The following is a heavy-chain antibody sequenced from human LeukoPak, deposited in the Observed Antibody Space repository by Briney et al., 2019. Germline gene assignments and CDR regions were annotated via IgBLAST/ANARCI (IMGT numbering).Heavy chain of an antibody. CDR1: GGSISSSSYY. Sequence: PSETLSLTCTVSGGSISSSSYYWGWIRQPPGKGLEWIGSIYYSGSTYYNPSLKSRVTISVDTSKNQFSLKLSSVTAADTAVYYCARAVPGTTIVVVIGGYYFDYWGQGTLVTVSS. CDR3: ARAVPGTTIVVVIGGYYFDY. V-gene: IGHV4-39*07. CDR2: IYYSGST. J-gene: IGHJ4*02. D-gene: IGHD3-22*01.